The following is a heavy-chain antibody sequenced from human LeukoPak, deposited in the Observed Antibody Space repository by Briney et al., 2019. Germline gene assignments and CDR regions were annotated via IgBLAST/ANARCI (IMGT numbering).Heavy chain of an antibody. J-gene: IGHJ6*03. CDR1: GESFSGYY. CDR2: INHSGST. V-gene: IGHV4-34*01. D-gene: IGHD3-22*01. Sequence: SETLSLTCAVYGESFSGYYWSWIRQSSGKGLEWIGEINHSGSTNYNPSLKSRVTISVDTSKNQFSLKLSSVTAADTAVYYCARLPYYYDSSGYYLDYYYYYMDVWGKGTTVTVSS. CDR3: ARLPYYYDSSGYYLDYYYYYMDV.